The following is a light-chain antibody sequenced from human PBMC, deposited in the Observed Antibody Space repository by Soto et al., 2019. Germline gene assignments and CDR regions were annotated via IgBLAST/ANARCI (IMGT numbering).Light chain of an antibody. CDR1: SSSIGSNN. CDR2: RNN. V-gene: IGLV1-47*01. J-gene: IGLJ1*01. CDR3: AAWDDCVSGYV. Sequence: QSVLTQPPSASGTPGQRVTISCSGSSSSIGSNNVYWYHQLPGTAPKLLIYRNNQRPSGVPDRFSGSKSGTSASLAISGLRSEDEADYYCAAWDDCVSGYVFGTGTKVTVL.